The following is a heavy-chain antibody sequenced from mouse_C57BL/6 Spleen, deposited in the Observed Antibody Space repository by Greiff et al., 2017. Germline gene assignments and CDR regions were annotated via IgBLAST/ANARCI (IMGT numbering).Heavy chain of an antibody. Sequence: EVKLMESGGGLVKPGGSLTLSCAASGFTFSDYGMHWVRQAPEKGLEWVAYISSGSSTIYYADTVKGRFTISRDNAKNTLFLQMTSLRSEDTAMYYCARGAGGYYFDYWGQGTTLTVSS. CDR3: ARGAGGYYFDY. CDR2: ISSGSSTI. CDR1: GFTFSDYG. J-gene: IGHJ2*01. V-gene: IGHV5-17*01.